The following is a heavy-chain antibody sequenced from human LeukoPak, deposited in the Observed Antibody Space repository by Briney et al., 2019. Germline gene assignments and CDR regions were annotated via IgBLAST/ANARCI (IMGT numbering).Heavy chain of an antibody. V-gene: IGHV4-59*12. CDR2: IHYSGNT. CDR1: GGSISSYY. D-gene: IGHD3-3*01. J-gene: IGHJ5*02. Sequence: SETLSLTCTVSGGSISSYYWSWIRQPPGKGLEWIGYIHYSGNTNYNPSLKSRVTISVDTSKNQFSLKLGSVTAADTAVYYCARGQISIFRRLSWFDPWGQGTLVTVSS. CDR3: ARGQISIFRRLSWFDP.